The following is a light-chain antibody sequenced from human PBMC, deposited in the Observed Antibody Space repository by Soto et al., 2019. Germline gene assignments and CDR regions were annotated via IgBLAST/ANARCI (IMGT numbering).Light chain of an antibody. Sequence: QSVLTQPPSVSGAPGQRVTNSCTGSSSNIGAGYDVHWYQQLPGTAPKLLIYGNSNRPSGVPDRFSGSKSGTSASLAITGLQAEDEADYYCQSYDSSLSGSVFGGATKLTVL. CDR3: QSYDSSLSGSV. CDR2: GNS. CDR1: SSNIGAGYD. V-gene: IGLV1-40*01. J-gene: IGLJ3*02.